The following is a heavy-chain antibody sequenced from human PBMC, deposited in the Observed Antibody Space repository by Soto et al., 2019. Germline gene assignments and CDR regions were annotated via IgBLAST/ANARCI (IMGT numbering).Heavy chain of an antibody. V-gene: IGHV3-64D*08. CDR2: ISSNGGST. Sequence: APGKGLEYVSAISSNGGSTYYADSVKGRFTISRDNSKNTLYLQMSSLRAEDSAVYYCIAARPVHYGMDVWGQGTTVTVSS. CDR3: IAARPVHYGMDV. D-gene: IGHD6-6*01. J-gene: IGHJ6*02.